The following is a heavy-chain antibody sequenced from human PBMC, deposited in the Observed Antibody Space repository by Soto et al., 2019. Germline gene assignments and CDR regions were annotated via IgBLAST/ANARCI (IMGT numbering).Heavy chain of an antibody. Sequence: QVQLVQSGAEVKKPGASVKVSCKASGYTVTSYAISWVRQAPGPVLEWMGWISAYNGKTNYAQKLQGRVTMSADTATTTAYMVMMRLRSDSTAVYSCSRSGPRAGYWGQGTLVTVSS. J-gene: IGHJ4*02. CDR3: SRSGPRAGY. CDR2: ISAYNGKT. D-gene: IGHD3-10*01. CDR1: GYTVTSYA. V-gene: IGHV1-18*01.